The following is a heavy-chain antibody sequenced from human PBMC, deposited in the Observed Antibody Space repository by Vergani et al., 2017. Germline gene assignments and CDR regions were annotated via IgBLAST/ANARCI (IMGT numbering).Heavy chain of an antibody. CDR1: GDTFNQYG. D-gene: IGHD1-14*01. Sequence: QVQLVESGGGVVQPGRSLRLSCAASGDTFNQYGMHWVRQAPGKGLEWVAVTWYDGNNKQYAASVKGRFTISRDNSKSTIYLQMNSLRAEDTGVYYCTRDLRLLYNRFDAWGQGTLVTVSS. V-gene: IGHV3-33*01. CDR2: TWYDGNNK. CDR3: TRDLRLLYNRFDA. J-gene: IGHJ5*02.